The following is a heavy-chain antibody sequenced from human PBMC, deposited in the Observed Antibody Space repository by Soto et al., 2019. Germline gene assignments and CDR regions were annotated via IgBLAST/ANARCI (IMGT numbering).Heavy chain of an antibody. D-gene: IGHD4-17*01. Sequence: SETLSLTCTVSGGSISSSYWSWIRQPAGKGLEWIGRIYTSETTNYNPSLKSRVTMSIDSSRNQFSLKLSSVTAADTAVYYCARDEGLTTVPSFDFWGQGTLVTVSS. J-gene: IGHJ4*02. V-gene: IGHV4-4*07. CDR1: GGSISSSY. CDR2: IYTSETT. CDR3: ARDEGLTTVPSFDF.